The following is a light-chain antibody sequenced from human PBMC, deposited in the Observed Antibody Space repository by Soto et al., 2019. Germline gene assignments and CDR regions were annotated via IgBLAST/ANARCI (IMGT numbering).Light chain of an antibody. Sequence: QSALTQPASVSGSPGQSITISCTGTSSDVGAYNYVSWYQQHPGKAPKLMIYDVSTRPSGVSNRFSGSKSGNTASLTISGLQAEDEADYYCSSYTSSNTYVFGTGTKVTVL. CDR3: SSYTSSNTYV. CDR1: SSDVGAYNY. CDR2: DVS. V-gene: IGLV2-14*03. J-gene: IGLJ1*01.